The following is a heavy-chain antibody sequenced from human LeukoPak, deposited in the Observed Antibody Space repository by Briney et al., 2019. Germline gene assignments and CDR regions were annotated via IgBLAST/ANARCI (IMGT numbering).Heavy chain of an antibody. CDR2: IYFSGST. J-gene: IGHJ4*02. CDR3: ARDLEGHFGGFYFDY. V-gene: IGHV4-39*07. D-gene: IGHD2-21*01. CDR1: GGSISSSTYS. Sequence: TASETLSLTCSVSGGSISSSTYSWGWIRQPPGKGLEWIGSIYFSGSTYFNPSLKSRITISVDTSRNQFSLKLSSVTAADTALYYCARDLEGHFGGFYFDYWGQGTLVTVSS.